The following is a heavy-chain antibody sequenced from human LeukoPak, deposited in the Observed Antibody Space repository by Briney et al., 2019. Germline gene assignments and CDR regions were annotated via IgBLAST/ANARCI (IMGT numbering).Heavy chain of an antibody. CDR1: GGTFSSYA. V-gene: IGHV1-69*05. Sequence: GASVKVSCKASGGTFSSYAISWVRQAPGQGLEWMGGIIPIIGTANYAQKSQGRVTITTDESTSTAYMELSSLRSDDTAVYYCARGRSSWYRAFDIWGQGTTVTVSS. CDR2: IIPIIGTA. J-gene: IGHJ3*02. CDR3: ARGRSSWYRAFDI. D-gene: IGHD6-13*01.